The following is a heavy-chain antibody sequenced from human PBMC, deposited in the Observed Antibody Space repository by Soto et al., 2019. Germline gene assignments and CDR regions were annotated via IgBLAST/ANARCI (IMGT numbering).Heavy chain of an antibody. D-gene: IGHD3-9*01. CDR2: IYYRGST. Sequence: QVQLQESGPGLVKPSQTLSLTCTVSGGSISSGDYYWSWIRQPPGKCLEWIGYIYYRGSTYYNPSLKSRVTLSVDTSKNQSSLKLSSVTAADTAVYYCARGPTYYDILTGLFFDYWGQGSLVTVSS. CDR1: GGSISSGDYY. J-gene: IGHJ4*02. CDR3: ARGPTYYDILTGLFFDY. V-gene: IGHV4-30-4*01.